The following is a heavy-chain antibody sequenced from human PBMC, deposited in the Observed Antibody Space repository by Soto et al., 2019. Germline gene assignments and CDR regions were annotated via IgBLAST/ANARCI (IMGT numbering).Heavy chain of an antibody. J-gene: IGHJ4*02. V-gene: IGHV4-30-2*01. CDR2: IYHSGST. CDR3: ARGPSGDKVDV. CDR1: GGSISSGGYS. Sequence: SETLSLTCAVSGGSISSGGYSCNWIRQPPGKGLEWIGYIYHSGSTYYNPSLKSRVTISVDRSKNQFSLKLSSVTAADTAVYYCARGPSGDKVDVWGQGTLVTGSS. D-gene: IGHD7-27*01.